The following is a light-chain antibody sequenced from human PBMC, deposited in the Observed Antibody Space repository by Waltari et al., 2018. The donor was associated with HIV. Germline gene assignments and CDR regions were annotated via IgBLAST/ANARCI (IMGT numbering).Light chain of an antibody. CDR2: DVN. V-gene: IGLV2-23*02. CDR3: CSYAGSGTFVV. J-gene: IGLJ3*02. Sequence: QSALTQPASVSGSPGQSITLSCSDTWSHIGRYDLVSWYQHFPGKAPKRILYDVNERPSGVSPRYSGSKSGNTASLVISGLQSEDEADYYCCSYAGSGTFVVFGGGTRLTV. CDR1: WSHIGRYDL.